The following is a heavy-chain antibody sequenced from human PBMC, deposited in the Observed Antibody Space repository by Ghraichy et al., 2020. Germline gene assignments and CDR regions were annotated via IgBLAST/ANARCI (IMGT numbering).Heavy chain of an antibody. J-gene: IGHJ4*02. CDR3: ARLSAFVGATRSFDC. CDR1: GGSITSFTHY. V-gene: IGHV4-39*01. D-gene: IGHD1-26*01. CDR2: ISDLGVP. Sequence: ESLNISCTVSGGSITSFTHYWGWIRQPPGKGLENIAQISDLGVPYYNLSLEGRATISVDTSRNQLSLTLRSVTAADTAVYYCARLSAFVGATRSFDCWGRGTLVTVSS.